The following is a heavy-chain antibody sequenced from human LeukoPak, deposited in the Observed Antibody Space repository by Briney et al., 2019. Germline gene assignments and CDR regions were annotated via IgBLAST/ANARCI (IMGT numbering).Heavy chain of an antibody. V-gene: IGHV3-9*01. CDR3: ARGSGWYNYYYGMDV. Sequence: GRSLRLSCAASGFTFDDYAMHWVRQAPGKGLEWVSGISWNSGSIDYADSVKGRFTISRDNSKNTLYLQMNSLRAEDTAVYYCARGSGWYNYYYGMDVRGQGTTVTISS. CDR1: GFTFDDYA. CDR2: ISWNSGSI. D-gene: IGHD6-19*01. J-gene: IGHJ6*02.